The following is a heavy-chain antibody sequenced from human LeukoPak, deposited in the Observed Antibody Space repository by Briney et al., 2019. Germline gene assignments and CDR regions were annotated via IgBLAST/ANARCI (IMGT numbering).Heavy chain of an antibody. CDR1: GFTFSSYA. CDR2: ISSSGGST. CDR3: ARAAVAGPLNYYFDY. Sequence: PGGSLRLSCAASGFTFSSYAMNWVRQAPGKGLEWVSGISSSGGSTYYADSVKGRFTISRDNSKNTLYLQMNSLRAEDTAVYYCARAAVAGPLNYYFDYWGQGTLVTVSS. D-gene: IGHD6-19*01. J-gene: IGHJ4*02. V-gene: IGHV3-23*01.